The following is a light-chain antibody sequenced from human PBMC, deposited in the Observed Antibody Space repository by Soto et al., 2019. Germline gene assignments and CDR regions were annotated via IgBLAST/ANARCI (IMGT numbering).Light chain of an antibody. CDR2: GVS. CDR1: SSDVGGYNY. V-gene: IGLV2-14*01. CDR3: SSYSRTTTRV. Sequence: QSALTQPASVSGSPGQSITISCIGTSSDVGGYNYVSWYQQHPGKVPKLMIYGVSNRPSGVSNRFSGSKSGNTASLTISGRQAEDEADYYCSSYSRTTTRVFGGGTKLTVL. J-gene: IGLJ3*02.